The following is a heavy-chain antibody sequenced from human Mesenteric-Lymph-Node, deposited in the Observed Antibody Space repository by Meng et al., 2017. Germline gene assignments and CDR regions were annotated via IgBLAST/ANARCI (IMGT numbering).Heavy chain of an antibody. Sequence: SETLSLTCTVSGDSISSGNYYWSWIRQPAGKGLEWIGRIYTSGSNYNPSLKSRVTISVDTSKNQFSLNLSSVTAADTAVYYCAREGGSGSYYKWYAFDIWGQGTMVTVSS. CDR1: GDSISSGNYY. CDR2: IYTSGS. J-gene: IGHJ3*02. V-gene: IGHV4-61*02. CDR3: AREGGSGSYYKWYAFDI. D-gene: IGHD3-10*01.